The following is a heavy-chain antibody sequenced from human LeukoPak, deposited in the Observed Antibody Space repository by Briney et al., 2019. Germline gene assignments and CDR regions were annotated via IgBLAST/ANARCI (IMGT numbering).Heavy chain of an antibody. Sequence: SVKFACKPSGVTFSIYAISWVRQAPGQGLGCMVGIIPILGTANYAQKFQGRVTITTAQSTSTAYMEMSTLRDEDTAVYYCARAPYLKTHDYGEYEVDAFDIWGQGTMVTVSS. V-gene: IGHV1-69*05. CDR2: IIPILGTA. CDR1: GVTFSIYA. J-gene: IGHJ3*02. D-gene: IGHD4-17*01. CDR3: ARAPYLKTHDYGEYEVDAFDI.